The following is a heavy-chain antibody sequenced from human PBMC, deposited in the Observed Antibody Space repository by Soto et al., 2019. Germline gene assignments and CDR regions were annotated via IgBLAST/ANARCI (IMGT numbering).Heavy chain of an antibody. V-gene: IGHV4-34*01. Sequence: QVQVQQWGAGLLKPSETLSLSCAVSGVSSSGYYWSWIRQPPGKGLEWVGEVNHSGTTHYSPSLKSRVTISVDTSRNQFSLRLTSVTAADTAIYYCAFGNTFYYYYMDVWGKGPRSPSP. J-gene: IGHJ6*03. CDR3: AFGNTFYYYYMDV. CDR1: GVSSSGYY. CDR2: VNHSGTT. D-gene: IGHD2-2*02.